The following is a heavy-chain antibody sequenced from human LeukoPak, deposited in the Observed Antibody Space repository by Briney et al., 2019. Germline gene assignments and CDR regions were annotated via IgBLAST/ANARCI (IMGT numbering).Heavy chain of an antibody. J-gene: IGHJ5*02. Sequence: SETLSLTCAVYGGSFSGYYWSWIRQPPGKGLEWIGEINHSGSTNYNPSLKSRVTISVDTSKNQFSLKLSSVTAADTAVYYRGRGAVRGAHSWFDPWGQGTLVTVSS. CDR2: INHSGST. V-gene: IGHV4-34*01. CDR1: GGSFSGYY. D-gene: IGHD1-26*01. CDR3: GRGAVRGAHSWFDP.